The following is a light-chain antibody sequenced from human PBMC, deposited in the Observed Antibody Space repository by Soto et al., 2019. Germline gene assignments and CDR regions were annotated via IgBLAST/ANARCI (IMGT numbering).Light chain of an antibody. CDR3: SSYTFTSTLYV. Sequence: QSVLTQPASVSGSPGQSITISCTGSSSDVGGHNYVSWYQQHPGKAPKLMIYEVTKRPSGVSNRFSGSKSGNTASLTISGPQAEDEADYYCSSYTFTSTLYVFGTGTKVTVL. V-gene: IGLV2-14*01. CDR1: SSDVGGHNY. CDR2: EVT. J-gene: IGLJ1*01.